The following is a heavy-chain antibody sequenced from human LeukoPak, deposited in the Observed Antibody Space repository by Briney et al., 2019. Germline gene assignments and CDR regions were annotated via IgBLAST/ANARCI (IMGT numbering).Heavy chain of an antibody. Sequence: GGSLRLSCAASGFTFSNYDVHWVRQAPGKGLEWVAVIWYDGSNKYYVDSVKGRFTIYRDISKNTFYLQMNSLSAEDTAVYYCARHGYNYGFDYWGQGTLVTVSS. J-gene: IGHJ4*02. V-gene: IGHV3-33*01. CDR2: IWYDGSNK. CDR1: GFTFSNYD. D-gene: IGHD5-24*01. CDR3: ARHGYNYGFDY.